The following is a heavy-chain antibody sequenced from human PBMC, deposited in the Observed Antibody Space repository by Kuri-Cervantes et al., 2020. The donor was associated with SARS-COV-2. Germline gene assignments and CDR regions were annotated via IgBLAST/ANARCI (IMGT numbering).Heavy chain of an antibody. Sequence: GGSLRLSCAASGITFSTYWTSWVRQAPGKGLEWVANIKQDGSEKFYVDSVKGRFTISRDNAKNSLYLQMKSLRAEDTAVYYCTTVLLGAHDHWGQGTLVTVSS. CDR1: GITFSTYW. J-gene: IGHJ4*02. V-gene: IGHV3-7*01. D-gene: IGHD3-16*01. CDR2: IKQDGSEK. CDR3: TTVLLGAHDH.